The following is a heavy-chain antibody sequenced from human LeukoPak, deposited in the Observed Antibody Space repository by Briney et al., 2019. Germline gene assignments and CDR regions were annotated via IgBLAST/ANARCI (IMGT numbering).Heavy chain of an antibody. Sequence: GASVKVSCKASGGTFSSYAISWVRQAPGQGLEWMGGIIPIFGTANYAQKFQGRVTITADESTSTAYMELSSLRSEDTAVYYCARGPANYDFRRASDYWGQGTLVTVSS. J-gene: IGHJ4*02. D-gene: IGHD3-3*01. V-gene: IGHV1-69*13. CDR2: IIPIFGTA. CDR1: GGTFSSYA. CDR3: ARGPANYDFRRASDY.